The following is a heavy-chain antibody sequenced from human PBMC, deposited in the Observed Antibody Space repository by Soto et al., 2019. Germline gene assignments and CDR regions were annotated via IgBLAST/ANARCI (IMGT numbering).Heavy chain of an antibody. CDR2: LSGSGAYT. CDR1: ALTFSSYI. CDR3: ATVRGGYSSGGTCYSPYYYYGMDV. J-gene: IGHJ6*02. V-gene: IGHV3-23*01. Sequence: GGSLRLSCSASALTFSSYIMSWVRPAPGRGLEWVSGLSGSGAYTYPTASVKGRFTLSRDSSKNTWNLDVNSLRDEDTAVYYCATVRGGYSSGGTCYSPYYYYGMDVWGQGTTVIVSS. D-gene: IGHD2-15*01.